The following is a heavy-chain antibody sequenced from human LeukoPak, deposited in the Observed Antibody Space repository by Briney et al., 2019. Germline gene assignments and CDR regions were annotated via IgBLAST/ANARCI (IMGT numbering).Heavy chain of an antibody. CDR3: ARRLHHYFDY. D-gene: IGHD4-11*01. V-gene: IGHV4-39*07. Sequence: SETLSLTCTVPGGSISSSSYYWGWIRQPPGKGLEWIGSIYYSGSTYYNPSLKSRVTISVDTSKNQFSLKLSSVTAADTAVYYCARRLHHYFDYWGQGTLVTVSS. CDR2: IYYSGST. CDR1: GGSISSSSYY. J-gene: IGHJ4*02.